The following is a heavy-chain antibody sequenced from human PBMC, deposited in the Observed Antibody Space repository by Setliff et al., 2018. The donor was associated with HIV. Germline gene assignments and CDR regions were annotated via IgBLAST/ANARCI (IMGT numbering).Heavy chain of an antibody. D-gene: IGHD2-2*02. CDR2: IDWDDDK. Sequence: SGPTLVNPTQTLTLTCTVSGFSIGTLGMCVGWIRQPPGKALEWLARIDWDDDKYYSTSLRTRLTVSKDTSKNQVVLTMTNMDPVDTATYYCARIQLVCSSTSCYKGVIDYWGQGTLVTVSS. CDR1: GFSIGTLGMC. J-gene: IGHJ4*02. V-gene: IGHV2-70*11. CDR3: ARIQLVCSSTSCYKGVIDY.